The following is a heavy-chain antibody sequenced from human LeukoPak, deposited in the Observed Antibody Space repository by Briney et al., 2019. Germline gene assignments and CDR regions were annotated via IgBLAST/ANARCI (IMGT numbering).Heavy chain of an antibody. CDR3: ARVGCSGGSCYSGGFDY. J-gene: IGHJ4*02. D-gene: IGHD2-15*01. Sequence: ASVKVSCKTSEYTFTGYYMHWVRQAPGQGLEWMGWINPNSGGTNYAQKFQGRVTMTRDTSISTAYMELSKLRSDDTAVYYCARVGCSGGSCYSGGFDYWGQGTLVTVSS. CDR2: INPNSGGT. CDR1: EYTFTGYY. V-gene: IGHV1-2*02.